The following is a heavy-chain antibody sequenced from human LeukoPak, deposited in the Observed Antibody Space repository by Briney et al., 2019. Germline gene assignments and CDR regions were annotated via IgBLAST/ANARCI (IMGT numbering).Heavy chain of an antibody. CDR2: ISGSGGST. V-gene: IGHV3-23*01. Sequence: PGGSLRLSCAVSGFTFRSYGMHWVRQAPGKGLEWVSAISGSGGSTYYADSVKGRFTISRDNSKNTLYLQVNSLRAEDTAVYYCAKATGSYYVYHAFDIWGQGTMVTVSS. CDR1: GFTFRSYG. D-gene: IGHD1-26*01. CDR3: AKATGSYYVYHAFDI. J-gene: IGHJ3*02.